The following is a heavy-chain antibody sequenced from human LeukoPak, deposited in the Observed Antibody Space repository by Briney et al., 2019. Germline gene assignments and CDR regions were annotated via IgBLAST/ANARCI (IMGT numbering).Heavy chain of an antibody. CDR1: GGSFSGYY. CDR3: ARPRAPYNNHHYNYYMDV. CDR2: INHSGST. D-gene: IGHD1-1*01. V-gene: IGHV4-34*01. Sequence: KASETLSLTCAVYGGSFSGYYWSWIRQPPGKGLEWIGEINHSGSTNYNPSLKSRVTISVDTSKNQFSLKLSSVTAADTAVYYCARPRAPYNNHHYNYYMDVWGKGTTVVVSS. J-gene: IGHJ6*03.